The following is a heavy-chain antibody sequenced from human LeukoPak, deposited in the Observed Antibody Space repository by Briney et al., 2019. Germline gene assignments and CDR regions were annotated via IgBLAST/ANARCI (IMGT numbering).Heavy chain of an antibody. Sequence: HPGGSLRLSCAASGNYWMHWVRQAPGKGLVWVSHINGDGSWTTYADSVKGRFTISKDNAKNTVYLQMNNLRAEDTAVYYCVSFYETYWGRGTLDTVSS. J-gene: IGHJ4*02. CDR1: GNYW. D-gene: IGHD2-2*01. CDR3: VSFYETY. V-gene: IGHV3-74*01. CDR2: INGDGSWT.